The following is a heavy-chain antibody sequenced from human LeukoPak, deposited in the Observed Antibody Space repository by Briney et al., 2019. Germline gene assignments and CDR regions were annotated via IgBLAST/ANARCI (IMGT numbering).Heavy chain of an antibody. D-gene: IGHD6-19*01. V-gene: IGHV3-23*01. Sequence: GGSLRLSCAASGFTFNSYAMSWVRQAPGKGLEWVSTISGSGGSTYYADSVKGRFSISRDSSRNTLYLQMNSLRAEDTAVYYCAKSRSYTSDWNYWGQGTLVTVSS. J-gene: IGHJ4*02. CDR3: AKSRSYTSDWNY. CDR1: GFTFNSYA. CDR2: ISGSGGST.